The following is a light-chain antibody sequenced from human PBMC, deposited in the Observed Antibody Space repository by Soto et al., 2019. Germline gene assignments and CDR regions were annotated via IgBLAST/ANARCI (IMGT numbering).Light chain of an antibody. Sequence: EIVMTQSPATLSVSPGERATLSCRASQNINNNLAWYQQKPGQGPRLLIYGASSRATGIPARFSGSGSGTGFTLTISSLQSEDFAIYYCPQYNNWPLTFGGGTKVEIK. CDR1: QNINNN. CDR2: GAS. CDR3: PQYNNWPLT. V-gene: IGKV3-15*01. J-gene: IGKJ4*02.